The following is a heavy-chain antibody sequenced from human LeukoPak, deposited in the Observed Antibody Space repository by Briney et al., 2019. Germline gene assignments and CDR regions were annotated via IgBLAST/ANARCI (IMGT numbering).Heavy chain of an antibody. CDR1: GGSISTYY. J-gene: IGHJ6*03. CDR3: ARRRTTGLSGYMDV. CDR2: IDYIGST. Sequence: SETLSLTCTVSGGSISTYYWSWIRQPPGKGLEWIGDIDYIGSTNYNPSLKGRVTISVGTSKNHFSLNLNSVTAADTALYYCARRRTTGLSGYMDVWGKRTTVTVSS. V-gene: IGHV4-59*08. D-gene: IGHD2-2*01.